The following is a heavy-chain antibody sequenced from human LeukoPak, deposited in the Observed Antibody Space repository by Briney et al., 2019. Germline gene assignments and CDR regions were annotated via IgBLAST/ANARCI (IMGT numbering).Heavy chain of an antibody. CDR3: ARDFYYGSGSYYNGHAFDI. Sequence: GASVKVSCKASGYTFTGYYMHWVRQAPGQGLEWMGWINPNSGGTNYAQKFQGRVTMTRDTSISTAYMELSRLRSDDTAVYYCARDFYYGSGSYYNGHAFDIWGQGTMVTVSS. J-gene: IGHJ3*02. V-gene: IGHV1-2*02. D-gene: IGHD3-10*01. CDR1: GYTFTGYY. CDR2: INPNSGGT.